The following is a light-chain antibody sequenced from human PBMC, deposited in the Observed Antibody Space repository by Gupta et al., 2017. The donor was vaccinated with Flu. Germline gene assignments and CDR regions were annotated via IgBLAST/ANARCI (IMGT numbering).Light chain of an antibody. CDR3: AAWDDSLNAWL. J-gene: IGLJ3*02. CDR2: TNA. V-gene: IGLV1-44*01. CDR1: SSNIGSNL. Sequence: VTISCSGSSSNIGSNLVSWYQHLPGTAPKLLIHTNAHRPSGVPDRFSGSKSVTSASLAIRGLQSEDEADYYCAAWDDSLNAWLFGGGTKLTVL.